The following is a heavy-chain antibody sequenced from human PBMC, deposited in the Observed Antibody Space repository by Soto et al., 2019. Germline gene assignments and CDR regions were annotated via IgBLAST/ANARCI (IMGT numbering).Heavy chain of an antibody. CDR2: ISGSGDTI. CDR1: GFIFSDYY. V-gene: IGHV3-11*01. CDR3: AGLGQFDL. Sequence: QVQLVQSGGGLVRPGGSLRLSCEASGFIFSDYYMAWIRQAPGKGLEWVSYISGSGDTIYYADSVKGRFTISRDSGKDSPYLQKNPLRDEDTAIFYCAGLGQFDLWGQGTVVTVSS. J-gene: IGHJ5*02.